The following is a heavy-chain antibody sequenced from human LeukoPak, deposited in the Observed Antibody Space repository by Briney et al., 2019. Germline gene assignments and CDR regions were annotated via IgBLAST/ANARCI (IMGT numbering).Heavy chain of an antibody. D-gene: IGHD3-22*01. CDR2: IGGDGGST. Sequence: PGGSLRLSCAASGFTFDDYAMHWVRQAPGKGLEWVSLIGGDGGSTYYADSVKGRFTISRDNSKNSLFLQMKSLRTDDTALYYCVKEPHYYDRSGYFWGQETLVTVSS. J-gene: IGHJ4*02. CDR3: VKEPHYYDRSGYF. V-gene: IGHV3-43*02. CDR1: GFTFDDYA.